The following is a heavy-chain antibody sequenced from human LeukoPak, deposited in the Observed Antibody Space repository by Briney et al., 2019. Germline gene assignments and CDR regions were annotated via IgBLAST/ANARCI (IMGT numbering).Heavy chain of an antibody. J-gene: IGHJ4*02. V-gene: IGHV3-30*04. CDR2: ISYDGSNY. CDR1: GFTFSSYA. Sequence: PGRSLRLSCAASGFTFSSYAMHWVRQAPGKGLEWVAVISYDGSNYYYADSVKGRFTISRDNSKNTLYLQMDSLRAEDTAVYYCARASSSAHFDYWGQGTLVTVSS. D-gene: IGHD6-6*01. CDR3: ARASSSAHFDY.